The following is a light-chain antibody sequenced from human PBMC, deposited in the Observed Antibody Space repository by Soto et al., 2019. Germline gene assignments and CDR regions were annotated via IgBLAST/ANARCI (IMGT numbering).Light chain of an antibody. J-gene: IGLJ1*01. CDR3: QSFDNSLSGSRV. Sequence: QSVLTQPPSVSGAPGQRVTISCTGSSSNIGAGYDVHWYQQLPGTAPKLLIFGNNNRPSGVPDRFSGSKSGTSASLAITGLQAEDEADYYCQSFDNSLSGSRVFGTGTEVTVL. V-gene: IGLV1-40*01. CDR1: SSNIGAGYD. CDR2: GNN.